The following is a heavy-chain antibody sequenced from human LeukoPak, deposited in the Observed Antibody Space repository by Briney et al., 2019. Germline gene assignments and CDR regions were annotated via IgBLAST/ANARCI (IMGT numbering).Heavy chain of an antibody. CDR3: ARDAGWGYYDL. D-gene: IGHD1-26*01. CDR1: EFTFSPYW. J-gene: IGHJ4*02. CDR2: IDKHGSGK. Sequence: GSLRLSCVAFEFTFSPYWVTWVRRAPGKGLEWVANIDKHGSGKYYVDSVKGRFAISRDYASNSVFLQMGSLRAEDTSVYYCARDAGWGYYDLWGQGTPVTVSS. V-gene: IGHV3-7*01.